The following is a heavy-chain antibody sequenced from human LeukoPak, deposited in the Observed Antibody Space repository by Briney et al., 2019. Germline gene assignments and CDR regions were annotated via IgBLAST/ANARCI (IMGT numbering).Heavy chain of an antibody. Sequence: GSSVKVSCRASGGTFSSYAISWVRQAPGQGLEWMGRIIPIFGTANYAQKFQGRVTITTDESTSTAYMELSSLRSEDTAVYYCASGPGCSGGSCYSRSYYYMDVWGKGTTVTVSS. CDR2: IIPIFGTA. CDR3: ASGPGCSGGSCYSRSYYYMDV. V-gene: IGHV1-69*05. D-gene: IGHD2-15*01. J-gene: IGHJ6*03. CDR1: GGTFSSYA.